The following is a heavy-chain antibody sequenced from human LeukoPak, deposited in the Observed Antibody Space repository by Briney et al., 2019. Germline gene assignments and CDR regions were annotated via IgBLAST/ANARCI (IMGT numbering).Heavy chain of an antibody. CDR3: ARGRGTYYDFWSGYFQ. Sequence: SETLSLTCAPYGGSFSGYYWSWIRQPPGKGLEWIGEINHSGSTNYNPSLKSRVTISVDTSKNQFSLKLSSVTAADTAVYYCARGRGTYYDFWSGYFQGGQGTLVTVSS. CDR2: INHSGST. V-gene: IGHV4-34*01. J-gene: IGHJ4*02. CDR1: GGSFSGYY. D-gene: IGHD3-3*01.